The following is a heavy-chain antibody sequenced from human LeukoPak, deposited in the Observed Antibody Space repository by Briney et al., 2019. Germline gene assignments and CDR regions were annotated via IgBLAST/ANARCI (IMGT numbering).Heavy chain of an antibody. J-gene: IGHJ5*02. CDR3: ARGLPNWFDP. V-gene: IGHV4-34*01. Sequence: PSETLSLTCAVYGGSFSGYYWSWIRQPPGKGLEWIGEINHSGSTNYNPSLKSRVTISVDTSKNQFSLKLSSVTAADTAVYYYARGLPNWFDPWGQGTLVTVSS. CDR1: GGSFSGYY. CDR2: INHSGST.